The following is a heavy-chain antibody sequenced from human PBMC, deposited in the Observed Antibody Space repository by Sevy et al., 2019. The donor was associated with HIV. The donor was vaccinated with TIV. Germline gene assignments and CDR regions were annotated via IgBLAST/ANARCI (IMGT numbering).Heavy chain of an antibody. CDR3: ANQYDSSGYYIFQH. V-gene: IGHV4-59*11. D-gene: IGHD3-22*01. CDR1: GGSITSHY. CDR2: IHYSGST. J-gene: IGHJ1*01. Sequence: ETLSLTCTVSGGSITSHYWSWIRQPPGKGLEWIGYIHYSGSTNYNPSLKSRVTISADTSKNQFSLRRSSVTAADAAVYYCANQYDSSGYYIFQHWGQGTLVTVSS.